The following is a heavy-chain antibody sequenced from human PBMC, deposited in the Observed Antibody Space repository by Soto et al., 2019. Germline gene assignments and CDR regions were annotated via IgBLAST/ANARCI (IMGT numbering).Heavy chain of an antibody. Sequence: PSETLSLTCTVSGGSISSDDYYWIWIRQPPGKGLEWIGYIYYNGRTDYNPSLKSRVIISIDTSKNQFSLNLNSVSAADTAVYYCARDRSNSPDYFDYWGQGTLVTVSS. CDR1: GGSISSDDYY. J-gene: IGHJ4*02. D-gene: IGHD6-6*01. V-gene: IGHV4-30-4*01. CDR2: IYYNGRT. CDR3: ARDRSNSPDYFDY.